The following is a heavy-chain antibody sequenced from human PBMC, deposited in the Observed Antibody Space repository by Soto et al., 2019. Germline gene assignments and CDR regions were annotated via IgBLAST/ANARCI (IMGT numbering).Heavy chain of an antibody. D-gene: IGHD4-4*01. CDR3: AKDRNSNKYYYYMDV. CDR1: GFTFSSYA. V-gene: IGHV3-23*01. J-gene: IGHJ6*03. CDR2: ISGSGDNT. Sequence: GGSLRLSCAASGFTFSSYAMSWVRQAPGKGLQWVSAISGSGDNTYYADSVKGRFTISRDNSKNTLYLQMNSLRAEDTTLYYCAKDRNSNKYYYYMDVWGKGTTVTVSS.